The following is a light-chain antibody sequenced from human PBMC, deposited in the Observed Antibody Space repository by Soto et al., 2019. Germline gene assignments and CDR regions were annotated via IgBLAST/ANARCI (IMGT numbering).Light chain of an antibody. J-gene: IGKJ4*01. CDR1: QSVSSY. CDR3: QQRSNWT. V-gene: IGKV3-11*01. Sequence: EIVLTQSPATLSLSPGERATLSCRASQSVSSYLAWYQQKPGQAPRLLIYDASNRATGILARFSGSGSGTDFTLTISSLEPEDFAVYYCQQRSNWTFGGGTKVEIK. CDR2: DAS.